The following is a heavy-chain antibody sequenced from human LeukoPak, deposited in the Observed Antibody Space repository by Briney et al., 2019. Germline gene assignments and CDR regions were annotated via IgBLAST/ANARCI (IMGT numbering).Heavy chain of an antibody. V-gene: IGHV4-30-2*01. CDR2: IYHSGST. CDR3: ARGRLVVPAAMLGYFDY. CDR1: GGSISSGGYS. Sequence: SQTLSLTCAVSGGSISSGGYSWSWIRQPPGKGLEWIGYIYHSGSTYYNPSLKSRVTISVDRSKNQFSLKLSSVTAADTAVYYCARGRLVVPAAMLGYFDYWGQGTLVTVSS. D-gene: IGHD2-2*01. J-gene: IGHJ4*02.